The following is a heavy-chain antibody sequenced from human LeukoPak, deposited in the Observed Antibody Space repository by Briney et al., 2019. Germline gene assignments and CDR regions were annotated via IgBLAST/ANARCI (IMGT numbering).Heavy chain of an antibody. CDR2: INAYNGNT. J-gene: IGHJ4*02. Sequence: ASVKVSCKASGYTFTSYGFSWVRPAPGQGLEWMGWINAYNGNTNYSQKLQGRGTMTTDTSTSTAYMELKSLRFDDTAVYYCARRQGTTLSFDYWGQGTLVTVSS. CDR3: ARRQGTTLSFDY. D-gene: IGHD1-1*01. V-gene: IGHV1-18*01. CDR1: GYTFTSYG.